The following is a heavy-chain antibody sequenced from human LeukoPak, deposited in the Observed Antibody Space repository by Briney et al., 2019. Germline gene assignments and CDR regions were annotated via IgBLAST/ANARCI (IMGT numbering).Heavy chain of an antibody. Sequence: GGSLRLSCAASGFTFSSYAMTWVRQAPGKGLEWVSVISGNGGSIYYADSVKGRFTISRDNSKNTLYLQMNSLRAEDTAVYYCAKSPDYAYYYGMDVWGQGTTVTVSS. D-gene: IGHD4-17*01. CDR1: GFTFSSYA. CDR2: ISGNGGSI. CDR3: AKSPDYAYYYGMDV. J-gene: IGHJ6*02. V-gene: IGHV3-23*01.